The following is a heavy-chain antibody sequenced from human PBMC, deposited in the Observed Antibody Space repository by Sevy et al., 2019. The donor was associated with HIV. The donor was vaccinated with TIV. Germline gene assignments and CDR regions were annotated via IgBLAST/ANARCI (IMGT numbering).Heavy chain of an antibody. CDR2: IYHSGSS. V-gene: IGHV4-31*03. CDR1: GAAISCGGYY. CDR3: ARVPVGSSPYYYAIDV. Sequence: SETLSLTCTVSGAAISCGGYYWTWIRQHPGKGLEWIGNIYHSGSSFYNPSLKGRVVMSVVTSKNQFSLNLTSLTAADTAVYYCARVPVGSSPYYYAIDVWGQGTSVTVSS. D-gene: IGHD6-6*01. J-gene: IGHJ6*02.